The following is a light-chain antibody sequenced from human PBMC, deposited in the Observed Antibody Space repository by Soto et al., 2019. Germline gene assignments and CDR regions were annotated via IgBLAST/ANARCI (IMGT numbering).Light chain of an antibody. J-gene: IGKJ1*01. Sequence: EIVLTQSPGTLSLSPGERATLSCRASQSVSNTFLAWYQQKPGQAPRLLIYGASNRATGIPDRFSGSGSGTDFTLTISRLEPEDFAVYYCHQYGSSPATFGQGTKVEIK. CDR1: QSVSNTF. CDR2: GAS. CDR3: HQYGSSPAT. V-gene: IGKV3-20*01.